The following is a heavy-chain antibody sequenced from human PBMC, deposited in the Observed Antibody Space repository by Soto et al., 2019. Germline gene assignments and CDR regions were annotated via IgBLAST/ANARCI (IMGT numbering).Heavy chain of an antibody. J-gene: IGHJ4*02. Sequence: GGSLRLSCAASGFTFSSYGMHWVRQAPGKGLEWVAVIWYDGSNKYYADSVKGRFTISRDNSKNTLYLQMNSLRAEDTAVYYCARDYLDIVATIALDYWGRGTLVTVSS. CDR2: IWYDGSNK. V-gene: IGHV3-33*01. CDR3: ARDYLDIVATIALDY. D-gene: IGHD5-12*01. CDR1: GFTFSSYG.